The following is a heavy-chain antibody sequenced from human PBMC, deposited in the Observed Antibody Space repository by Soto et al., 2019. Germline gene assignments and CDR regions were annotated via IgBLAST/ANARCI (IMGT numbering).Heavy chain of an antibody. CDR2: ISGGGDVT. J-gene: IGHJ4*02. CDR3: SRDPRLVDY. CDR1: GFIFSDYY. Sequence: QVQLVESGGALVKPGGSLRLSCAASGFIFSDYYMTWIRQAPGKGSEWISYISGGGDVTAYAHSVKGRFTISRDNTKRSLYLQMNSLTVEDMAVYYCSRDPRLVDYWGQGTLVTVAS. V-gene: IGHV3-11*01. D-gene: IGHD1-26*01.